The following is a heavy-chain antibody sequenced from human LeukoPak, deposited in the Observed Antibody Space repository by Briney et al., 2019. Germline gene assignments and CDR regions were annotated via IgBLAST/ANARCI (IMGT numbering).Heavy chain of an antibody. CDR3: ARGLPIVVVVAATPFDY. CDR2: IRYDGSNK. Sequence: GGSLRLSCAASGFTFSSYGMHWVRQAPGKGLEWVAFIRYDGSNKYYADSVKGRFTISRDNSKNTLYLQMNSLRAEDTAVYYCARGLPIVVVVAATPFDYWGQGTLVTVSS. J-gene: IGHJ4*02. V-gene: IGHV3-30*02. CDR1: GFTFSSYG. D-gene: IGHD2-15*01.